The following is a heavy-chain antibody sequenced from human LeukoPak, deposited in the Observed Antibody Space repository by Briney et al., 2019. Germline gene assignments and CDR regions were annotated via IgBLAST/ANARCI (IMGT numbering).Heavy chain of an antibody. CDR3: ARGPVRYCSGGSCYDYLDY. V-gene: IGHV1-69*05. D-gene: IGHD2-15*01. J-gene: IGHJ4*02. CDR2: IIPIFGTA. Sequence: SVKVSCKASGGTFSSYAISWVRQAPGQGLEWMGGIIPIFGTANYAQKFQGRVTITTDESTSTAYMELSSLRSEDTAVYYCARGPVRYCSGGSCYDYLDYWGQGTLVTVSS. CDR1: GGTFSSYA.